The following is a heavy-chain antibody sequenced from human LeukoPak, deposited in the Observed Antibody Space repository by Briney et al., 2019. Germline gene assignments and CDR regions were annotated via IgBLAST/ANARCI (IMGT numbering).Heavy chain of an antibody. CDR1: GYTFTSYY. V-gene: IGHV1-46*01. CDR2: INPSGGST. J-gene: IGHJ6*03. Sequence: ASVKVSCKASGYTFTSYYMHWVRQAPGQGLEWMGIINPSGGSTSYAQKFQGRVTMTRDMSTSTVYMELSSLRSEDTAVYYCARAGYCSGGSCYYYYYYMDVWGKGTTVTVSS. D-gene: IGHD2-15*01. CDR3: ARAGYCSGGSCYYYYYYMDV.